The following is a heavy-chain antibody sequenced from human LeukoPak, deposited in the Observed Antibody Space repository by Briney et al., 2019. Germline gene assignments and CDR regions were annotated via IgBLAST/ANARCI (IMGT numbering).Heavy chain of an antibody. Sequence: PSETLSLTCAVYGGSFTNYYWSWIRQPPGKGLEWIGEINHSESTNYNPSLKSRVTISVDTSKNQFSLKLSSVTAADTAVYYCARGRVTTLDYWGQGTLVTVSS. D-gene: IGHD4-17*01. CDR1: GGSFTNYY. CDR2: INHSEST. V-gene: IGHV4-34*01. J-gene: IGHJ4*02. CDR3: ARGRVTTLDY.